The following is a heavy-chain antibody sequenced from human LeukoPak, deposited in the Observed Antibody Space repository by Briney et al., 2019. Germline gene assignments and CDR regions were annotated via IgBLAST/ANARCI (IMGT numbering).Heavy chain of an antibody. CDR1: GFTSSNYW. J-gene: IGHJ4*02. V-gene: IGHV3-7*01. D-gene: IGHD6-19*01. CDR2: IKQDGSEK. CDR3: ARDRGSSGWYEFDY. Sequence: GGSLRLSCAAPGFTSSNYWMSWVRQAPGKGLEWVANIKQDGSEKYYVDSVKGRFTISRDNAKNSLYLQMNSLRAEDTAVYYCARDRGSSGWYEFDYWGQGTLVTVSS.